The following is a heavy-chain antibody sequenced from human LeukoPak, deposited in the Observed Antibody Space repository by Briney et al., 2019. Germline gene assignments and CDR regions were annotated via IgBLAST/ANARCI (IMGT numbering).Heavy chain of an antibody. Sequence: ASVKVSCKASGYTFTRYGISWGRQAPGQGLEWMGWISAYNGNTDYAQKLHGRVTLTTGTSTSTAYMELRSLRSEATAVYYCAREGIDILTAYPHDYWGQGPLVTVSS. V-gene: IGHV1-18*01. D-gene: IGHD3-9*01. CDR3: AREGIDILTAYPHDY. CDR1: GYTFTRYG. CDR2: ISAYNGNT. J-gene: IGHJ4*02.